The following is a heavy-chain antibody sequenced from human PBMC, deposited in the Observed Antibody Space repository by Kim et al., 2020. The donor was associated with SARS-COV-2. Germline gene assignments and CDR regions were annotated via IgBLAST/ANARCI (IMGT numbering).Heavy chain of an antibody. V-gene: IGHV3-7*01. Sequence: GGSLRLSCVVSGFNLGNDWMSWVRQAPGKGLEWVDMKKGDGSEENYVDSVKGRLTMSRDNAKNSLYPQMSSLRTEDTAIYYCEALDTAHVPGGIWGQGT. CDR1: GFNLGNDW. CDR3: EALDTAHVPGGI. CDR2: KKGDGSEE. D-gene: IGHD3-10*02. J-gene: IGHJ4*02.